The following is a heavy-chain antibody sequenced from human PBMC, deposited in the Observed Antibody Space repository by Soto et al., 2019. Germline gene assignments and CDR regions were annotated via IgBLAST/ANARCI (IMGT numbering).Heavy chain of an antibody. D-gene: IGHD3-10*01. CDR3: ARRTGSGTYYTLDN. CDR2: ISSSTSTI. CDR1: GFTFSSYS. Sequence: EVQLVESGGGLVQPGGSLRLSCAASGFTFSSYSMNWVRQAPGKGLEYISYISSSTSTIHYADSVKGRLTISRDNAKNSLYLQMNSLRDEDTAVYYCARRTGSGTYYTLDNWGQGTLVTVSA. J-gene: IGHJ4*02. V-gene: IGHV3-48*02.